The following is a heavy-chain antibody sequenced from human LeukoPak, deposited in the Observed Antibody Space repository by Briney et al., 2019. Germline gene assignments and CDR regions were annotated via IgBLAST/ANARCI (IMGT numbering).Heavy chain of an antibody. CDR1: VYSFTSQD. Sequence: GASVKVSRKTSVYSFTSQDMHWVRQDPGQSLEWMGCINPGNGDTKYSQEFQGRVTITRDTSATTAYMELSSLRSDDMAVYYCTLYNYWGQGTLVTVSS. J-gene: IGHJ4*02. D-gene: IGHD2-2*02. CDR2: INPGNGDT. CDR3: TLYNY. V-gene: IGHV1-3*03.